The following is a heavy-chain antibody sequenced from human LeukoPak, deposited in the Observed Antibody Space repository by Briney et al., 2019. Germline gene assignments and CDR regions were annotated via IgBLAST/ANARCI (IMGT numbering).Heavy chain of an antibody. CDR1: GGSISSYY. Sequence: SETLSLTCTVSGGSISSYYWNWIRQPPGKALEWIGYIYYSGSTNYKPSLKSRVTISVDTSKNQFSLKLSSVTAADTAIYYCARDVFDSSGYYYYYMDVWGKGTTVTISS. D-gene: IGHD3-22*01. CDR3: ARDVFDSSGYYYYYMDV. V-gene: IGHV4-59*12. J-gene: IGHJ6*03. CDR2: IYYSGST.